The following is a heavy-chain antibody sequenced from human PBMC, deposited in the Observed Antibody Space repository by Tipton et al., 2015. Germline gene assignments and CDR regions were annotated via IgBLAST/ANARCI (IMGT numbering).Heavy chain of an antibody. CDR1: SDSINKYY. CDR2: IQYSGGT. CDR3: ARARGRHGGLFDS. Sequence: TLSLTCSVSSDSINKYYWSWIRQPPGKELQWIGYIQYSGGTNYNPSLESRVSMSVDTSKTQFSPEMRSVTATDTAVYYCARARGRHGGLFDSWGQGTLVTVSS. D-gene: IGHD4-23*01. J-gene: IGHJ4*02. V-gene: IGHV4-59*01.